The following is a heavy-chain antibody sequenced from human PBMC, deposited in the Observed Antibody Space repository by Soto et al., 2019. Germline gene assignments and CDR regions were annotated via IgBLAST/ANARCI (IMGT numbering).Heavy chain of an antibody. J-gene: IGHJ6*02. Sequence: QVHLQESGPGLVKPSQTLSLTCTVSGGSISDYWSWVRQHPGKGLEWIGYIYNSGTTYYNPSLKSRLTMSVDTSKHQFSLQLSSVTAADTAVYYCARVNLDYVPGMDVWGQGTTVTVSS. V-gene: IGHV4-31*03. CDR2: IYNSGTT. CDR1: GGSISDY. D-gene: IGHD4-17*01. CDR3: ARVNLDYVPGMDV.